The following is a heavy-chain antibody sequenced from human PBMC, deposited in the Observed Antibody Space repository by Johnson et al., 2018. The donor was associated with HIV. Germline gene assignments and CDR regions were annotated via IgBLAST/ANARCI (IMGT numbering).Heavy chain of an antibody. D-gene: IGHD3-10*01. Sequence: QVQLVESGGGVVQPGGSPRLSCAASGFTFSSYGMHWVRQAPGKGLEWVAFIRYDGSNKYYADSVKGRFTLSRDNSKNTLDLQMNSLTIEDTAVFYCAKTRMGGILDAFDLWGQGTMVIVS. V-gene: IGHV3-30*02. CDR2: IRYDGSNK. CDR1: GFTFSSYG. J-gene: IGHJ3*01. CDR3: AKTRMGGILDAFDL.